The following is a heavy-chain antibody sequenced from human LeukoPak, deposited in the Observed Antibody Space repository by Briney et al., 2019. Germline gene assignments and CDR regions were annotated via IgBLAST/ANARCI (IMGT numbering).Heavy chain of an antibody. Sequence: PSETLSLTCTVSGGSISSYFWSWIRQPPGEGLEWIGYIYYSGSTNYNPSLKSRVTISVDTSKNQFSLKLSSVTAADTAVYYCARHSGYNYFRGPSYYFDYWGQGTLVTVSS. CDR1: GGSISSYF. D-gene: IGHD5-24*01. V-gene: IGHV4-59*08. CDR2: IYYSGST. J-gene: IGHJ4*02. CDR3: ARHSGYNYFRGPSYYFDY.